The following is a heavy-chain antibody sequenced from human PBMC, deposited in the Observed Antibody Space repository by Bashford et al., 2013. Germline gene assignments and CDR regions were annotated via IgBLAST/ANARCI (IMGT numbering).Heavy chain of an antibody. J-gene: IGHJ3*02. CDR3: ARYYGSGRYAFDI. V-gene: IGHV1-18*01. Sequence: VASVKVSCRASGYTFTNYYISWVRQAPGQGLEWMGWISAYNGNTNYAQKLQGRVTMTTDTSTSTAYMELRSLRSDDTAVFYCARYYGSGRYAFDIWGQGTMVTVSS. CDR2: ISAYNGNT. D-gene: IGHD3-10*01. CDR1: GYTFTNYY.